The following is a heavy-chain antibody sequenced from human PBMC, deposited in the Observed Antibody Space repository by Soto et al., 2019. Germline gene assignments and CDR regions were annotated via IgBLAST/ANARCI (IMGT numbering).Heavy chain of an antibody. Sequence: PSETLSLTCTVSGGSISSGDYYWSWIRQPPGKGLEWIGYIYYSGSTYYNPSLKSRVTISVDTSKNQFSLKLSSVTAADTAVYYCARDILPAYSSSRTGHFDYWGQGTLVTVSS. CDR3: ARDILPAYSSSRTGHFDY. CDR2: IYYSGST. J-gene: IGHJ4*02. V-gene: IGHV4-30-4*01. D-gene: IGHD6-13*01. CDR1: GGSISSGDYY.